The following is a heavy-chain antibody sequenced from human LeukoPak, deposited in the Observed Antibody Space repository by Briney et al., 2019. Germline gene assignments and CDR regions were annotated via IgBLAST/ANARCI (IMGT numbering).Heavy chain of an antibody. CDR3: AILVVPAAVGSWHFDY. J-gene: IGHJ4*02. CDR1: GFTFSSYA. D-gene: IGHD2-2*01. V-gene: IGHV3-23*01. Sequence: PGGSLRLSCAASGFTFSSYAVSWVRKAPGKGLEWVSAISGSGGSTYYADSVKGRFTISRDNSKNALYLQMNSLRAEDTAVYYCAILVVPAAVGSWHFDYWGQGTLVTVSS. CDR2: ISGSGGST.